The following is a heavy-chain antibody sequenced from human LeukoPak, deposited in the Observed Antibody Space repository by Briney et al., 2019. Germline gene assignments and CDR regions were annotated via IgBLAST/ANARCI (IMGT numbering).Heavy chain of an antibody. D-gene: IGHD3-22*01. V-gene: IGHV4-34*01. CDR1: GGSLSGYY. Sequence: SETLSLTCAVYGGSLSGYYWSWIRQPPGKGLEWIGEIHPSGSTYSKPSLVSRVTMSVDTSKNHFSLKLTSVTAADTAVYYCARGDDSKKSGYWGQGTLVTVSS. CDR3: ARGDDSKKSGY. CDR2: IHPSGST. J-gene: IGHJ4*02.